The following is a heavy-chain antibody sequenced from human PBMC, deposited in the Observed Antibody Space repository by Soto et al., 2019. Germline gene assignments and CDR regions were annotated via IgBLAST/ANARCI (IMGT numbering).Heavy chain of an antibody. J-gene: IGHJ4*02. D-gene: IGHD4-17*01. V-gene: IGHV1-58*02. CDR1: GFTFTSSA. CDR2: IVVGSGNT. CDR3: AAGVGHGDDGFDY. Sequence: ASVKVSCKASGFTFTSSAMQWVRQARGQRLEWIGWIVVGSGNTNYAQKFQERVTITRDMSTSTAYMELSSLRSEDTAVYYCAAGVGHGDDGFDYWGQGTLVTVSS.